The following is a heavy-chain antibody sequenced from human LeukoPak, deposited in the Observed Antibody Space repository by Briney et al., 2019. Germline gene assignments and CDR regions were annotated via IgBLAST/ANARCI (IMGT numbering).Heavy chain of an antibody. D-gene: IGHD3-22*01. J-gene: IGHJ5*02. CDR1: GFTFSDYY. V-gene: IGHV3-11*01. Sequence: GGSLRLSCAASGFTFSDYYMSWIRQAPGKGLEWVSYVSSSSSTIYYADSVKGRFTISRDNAKNSLYLQMNSLRAEDTAVYYCARDDDSSVYYYPGGKGTLVTVSS. CDR2: VSSSSSTI. CDR3: ARDDDSSVYYYP.